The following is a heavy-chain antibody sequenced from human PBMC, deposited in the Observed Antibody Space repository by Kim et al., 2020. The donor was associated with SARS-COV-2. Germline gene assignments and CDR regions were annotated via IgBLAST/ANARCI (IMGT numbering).Heavy chain of an antibody. CDR2: ISWNSGSI. CDR3: AKDHSTPNRIAARPSPYYFDY. Sequence: GGSLRLSCAASGFTFDDYAMHWVRQAPGKGLEWVSGISWNSGSIGYADSVKGRFTISRDNAKNSLYLQMNSLRAEDTALYYCAKDHSTPNRIAARPSPYYFDYWGQGTLVTVSS. J-gene: IGHJ4*02. V-gene: IGHV3-9*01. D-gene: IGHD6-6*01. CDR1: GFTFDDYA.